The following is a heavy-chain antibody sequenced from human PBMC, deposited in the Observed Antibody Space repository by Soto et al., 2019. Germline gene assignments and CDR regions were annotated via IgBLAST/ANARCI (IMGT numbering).Heavy chain of an antibody. CDR1: SGAISVTNVF. CDR2: IDYSGTA. V-gene: IGHV4-39*01. D-gene: IGHD1-20*01. J-gene: IGHJ4*02. CDR3: ARITGRHLDY. Sequence: SETLSLTCNVSSGAISVTNVFCGWVRQPPGKGLEWIGYIDYSGTAYCSPSLATRVTFHVDTSKNQFSLTLYSVTAADTAVYYCARITGRHLDYWGQGILVTVSS.